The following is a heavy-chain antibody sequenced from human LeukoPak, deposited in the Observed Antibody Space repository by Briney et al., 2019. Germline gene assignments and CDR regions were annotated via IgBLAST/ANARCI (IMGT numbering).Heavy chain of an antibody. CDR1: GFTFYDYG. J-gene: IGHJ6*03. D-gene: IGHD6-13*01. CDR2: INWNGGST. Sequence: GGSLRLSCAASGFTFYDYGMSWVRQAPGKGLEWVSGINWNGGSTGYADSVKGRFTISRDNAKNSLYLQMNSLRAEDTALYYCARDLGIMSSSYYYYYMDVWGKGTTVTVSS. V-gene: IGHV3-20*04. CDR3: ARDLGIMSSSYYYYYMDV.